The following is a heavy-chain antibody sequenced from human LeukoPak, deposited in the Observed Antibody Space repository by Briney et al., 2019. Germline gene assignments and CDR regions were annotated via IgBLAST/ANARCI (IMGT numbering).Heavy chain of an antibody. CDR2: INSDGSST. Sequence: GGSLRLSCAASGFTFSSYWMHWVRQAPGKGLVLVSSINSDGSSTSYADSVKGRFTISRDNAKNTLYLKMNSLRAEDTAVYYCAGDDFWSGYITRYWGQGTLVTVSS. CDR1: GFTFSSYW. D-gene: IGHD3-3*01. J-gene: IGHJ4*02. V-gene: IGHV3-74*01. CDR3: AGDDFWSGYITRY.